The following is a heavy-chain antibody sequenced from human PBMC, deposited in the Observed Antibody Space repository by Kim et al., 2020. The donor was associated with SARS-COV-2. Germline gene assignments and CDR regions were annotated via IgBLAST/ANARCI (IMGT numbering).Heavy chain of an antibody. D-gene: IGHD5-18*01. V-gene: IGHV5-51*01. Sequence: TSSPSFQGQVTLSADKSISTVYLQWSSLKASDTAMYYCARQRGYSYCADYWGQGTLVTVSS. CDR3: ARQRGYSYCADY. J-gene: IGHJ4*02.